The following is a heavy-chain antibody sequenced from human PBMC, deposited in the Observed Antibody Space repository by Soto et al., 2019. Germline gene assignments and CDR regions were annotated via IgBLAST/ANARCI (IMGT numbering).Heavy chain of an antibody. J-gene: IGHJ6*02. Sequence: GGSLRLSCAASGFTFSSYAMSWVRQAPGKGLEWVSAISGSGGSTYYADSVKGRFTISRDNSKNTLYLQMNSLRAEDTAVYYCAKDDRRRDIVVVQVTGMDVWGQGTTVTVSS. CDR2: ISGSGGST. CDR1: GFTFSSYA. V-gene: IGHV3-23*01. D-gene: IGHD2-2*01. CDR3: AKDDRRRDIVVVQVTGMDV.